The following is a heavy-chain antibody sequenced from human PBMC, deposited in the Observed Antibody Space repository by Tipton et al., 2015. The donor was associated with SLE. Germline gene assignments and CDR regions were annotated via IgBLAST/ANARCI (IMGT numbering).Heavy chain of an antibody. V-gene: IGHV3-23*01. J-gene: IGHJ3*02. Sequence: SLRLSCTASGFTFSDYSMNWVRQAPGKGLEWVSTISGGGSSKFHADSVLGRFTISRDNSKNTLYLQMEGLRAEDTAVYYCAKAEEFRDYDFWSGHAFDIWGQGTLVTVSS. D-gene: IGHD3-3*01. CDR3: AKAEEFRDYDFWSGHAFDI. CDR1: GFTFSDYS. CDR2: ISGGGSSK.